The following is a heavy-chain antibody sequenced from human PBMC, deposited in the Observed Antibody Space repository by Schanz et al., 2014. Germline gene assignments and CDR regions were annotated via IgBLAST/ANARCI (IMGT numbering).Heavy chain of an antibody. J-gene: IGHJ6*02. D-gene: IGHD3-10*01. CDR3: ARAKRVGDMDV. CDR1: GYSFSAHY. V-gene: IGHV1-69*09. Sequence: QGQLVQSGAEVKKPGASLKVSCKASGYSFSAHYLHWERKAPGQGLEWMERIIPMLNIATYAQRFQGRVTMTTDTSKSTTYMELTNQRSVDSGVYCDARAKRVGDMDVWGQGTPVTVSS. CDR2: IIPMLNIA.